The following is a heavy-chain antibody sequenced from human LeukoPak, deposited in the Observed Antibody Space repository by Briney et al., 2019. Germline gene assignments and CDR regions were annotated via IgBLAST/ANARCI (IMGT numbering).Heavy chain of an antibody. Sequence: GGSLRLSCAASGFTFSSYSMNWVRQAPGKGLEWVAVISYDGSNKYYADSVKGRFSISRDNSKNTLYLQINSLRAEDTALYYCAKERGYSGDPQDFDYWGQGTLVTVSS. J-gene: IGHJ4*02. CDR2: ISYDGSNK. CDR1: GFTFSSYS. CDR3: AKERGYSGDPQDFDY. V-gene: IGHV3-30*18. D-gene: IGHD4-17*01.